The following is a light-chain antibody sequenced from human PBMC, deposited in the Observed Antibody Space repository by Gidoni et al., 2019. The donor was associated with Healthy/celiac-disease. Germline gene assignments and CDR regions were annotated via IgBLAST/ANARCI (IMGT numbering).Light chain of an antibody. Sequence: IVLTQSPGTLSLSPGERATLSCRASQSVSRSYLAWYQQKPGQAPRLLIYGSSSRATGIPDRFSGSGSGTDFTLTISRLEPEDFAVYYCQQYGSSPRTCGQGTKLEIK. J-gene: IGKJ2*01. CDR2: GSS. CDR3: QQYGSSPRT. V-gene: IGKV3-20*01. CDR1: QSVSRSY.